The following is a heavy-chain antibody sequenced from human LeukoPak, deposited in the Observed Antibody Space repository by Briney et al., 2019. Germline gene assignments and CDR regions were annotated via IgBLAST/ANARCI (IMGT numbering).Heavy chain of an antibody. CDR3: ARDVTMVRGDDY. J-gene: IGHJ4*02. Sequence: GGSLRLSCAASGFTFSSYGMHWVRQAPGKGLEWVAFIRYDGSNKYYADSVKGRFTISRDNSKNTLYLQMNSLRAEDTAVYYCARDVTMVRGDDYWGQGTLVTVSS. V-gene: IGHV3-30*02. CDR1: GFTFSSYG. CDR2: IRYDGSNK. D-gene: IGHD3-10*01.